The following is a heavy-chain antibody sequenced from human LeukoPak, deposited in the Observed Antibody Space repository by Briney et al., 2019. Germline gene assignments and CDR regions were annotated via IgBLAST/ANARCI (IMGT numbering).Heavy chain of an antibody. CDR1: GGSISGYY. CDR3: TRGTVTTYYFDY. CDR2: IYYSGST. D-gene: IGHD4-17*01. V-gene: IGHV4-59*01. Sequence: PSETLFLTCTVSGGSISGYYWSWIRQPPGKELEWTGYIYYSGSTNYNPSLKSRVTISVDTSKNQFSLQLSSVTAADTAVYYCTRGTVTTYYFDYWGQGTLVTVSS. J-gene: IGHJ4*02.